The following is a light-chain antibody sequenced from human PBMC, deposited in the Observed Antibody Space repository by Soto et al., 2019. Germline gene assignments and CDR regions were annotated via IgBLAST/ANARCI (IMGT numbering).Light chain of an antibody. CDR1: QGIRHY. Sequence: DIQMTQSPSSLSASVGARVTITCRASQGIRHYLAWYQQKPGEVPKLLIYEASNLQSGVPSRFRGGGSGTEFTLTISSLQPDDFATYYCQQCNSYSWTFGQGTKVDIK. CDR2: EAS. V-gene: IGKV1-27*01. J-gene: IGKJ1*01. CDR3: QQCNSYSWT.